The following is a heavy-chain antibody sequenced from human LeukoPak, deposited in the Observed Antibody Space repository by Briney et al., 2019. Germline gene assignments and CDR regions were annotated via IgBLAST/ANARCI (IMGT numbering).Heavy chain of an antibody. CDR1: GGSFSSYY. V-gene: IGHV4-4*07. J-gene: IGHJ4*02. Sequence: PSETLSLTCTVSGGSFSSYYWSWIRQPAGKGLEWIGRIYTSGSTNYNPSLKSRVTMSVDTAKNQFSLKLSSVTAADTAVYYCARDQTRKLPTTVTTRGSYFDYWGQGTLVTVSS. D-gene: IGHD4-17*01. CDR3: ARDQTRKLPTTVTTRGSYFDY. CDR2: IYTSGST.